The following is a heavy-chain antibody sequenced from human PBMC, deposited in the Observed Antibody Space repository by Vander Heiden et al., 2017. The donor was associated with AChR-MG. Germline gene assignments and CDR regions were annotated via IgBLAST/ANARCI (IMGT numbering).Heavy chain of an antibody. Sequence: EVHLVESGGGLVQPGGSLRLSCAASGFPFSDHYMDWVRQAPGKGLEWVGRIRNKANSYTTEYAPSVEGRFTISRDDSKNSLYLQMNSLKSEDTAVYYCSRAGRLVTPYYFDYWGQGTLVTVSS. D-gene: IGHD3-9*01. CDR1: GFPFSDHY. CDR2: IRNKANSYTT. V-gene: IGHV3-72*01. J-gene: IGHJ4*02. CDR3: SRAGRLVTPYYFDY.